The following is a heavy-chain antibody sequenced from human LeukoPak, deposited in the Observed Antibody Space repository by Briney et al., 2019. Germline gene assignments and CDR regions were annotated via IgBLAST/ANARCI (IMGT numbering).Heavy chain of an antibody. J-gene: IGHJ4*02. CDR2: INSDGTST. Sequence: GGSLRLSCAASGFTFSRYWMHWVRQAPGKGLVWFSRINSDGTSTSYADSVKGRFTISRDNAKNTLYLQMNSLRAEDTAVYYCASPELDYWGQGTLVTVSS. CDR1: GFTFSRYW. CDR3: ASPELDY. V-gene: IGHV3-74*01.